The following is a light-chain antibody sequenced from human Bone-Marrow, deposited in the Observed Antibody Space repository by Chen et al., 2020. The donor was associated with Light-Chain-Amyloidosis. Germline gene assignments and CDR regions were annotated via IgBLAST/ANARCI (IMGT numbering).Light chain of an antibody. CDR2: DDS. CDR1: NIGSTS. CDR3: QVCDRSSDRPV. Sequence: SYVLTQPSSVSVAPGQTATIACGGNNIGSTSVHWYQQTPGQAPLLVVYDDSDRPAGSPERLSCSKSGNTATQTISRVEAGDEADYYCQVCDRSSDRPVFGGGTKLTVL. J-gene: IGLJ2*01. V-gene: IGLV3-21*02.